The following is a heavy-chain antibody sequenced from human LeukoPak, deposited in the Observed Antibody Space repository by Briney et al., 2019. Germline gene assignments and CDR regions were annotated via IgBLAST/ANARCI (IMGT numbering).Heavy chain of an antibody. CDR3: ARGLQSYCSSTSCYGYYYYYMDV. D-gene: IGHD2-2*01. Sequence: GASVKVSCKASGYTFTSYYMHWVRQAPGQGLEWMGLINPTGGSTGYAQKFQGRVTMTRDKSTSTAYMELSSLRSEDTAVYYCARGLQSYCSSTSCYGYYYYYMDVWGKGTTVTVSS. CDR1: GYTFTSYY. V-gene: IGHV1-46*01. CDR2: INPTGGST. J-gene: IGHJ6*03.